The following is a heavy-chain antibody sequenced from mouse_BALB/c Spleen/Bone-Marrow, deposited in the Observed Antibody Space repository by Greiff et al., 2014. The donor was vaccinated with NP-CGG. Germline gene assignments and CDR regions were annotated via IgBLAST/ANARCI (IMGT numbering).Heavy chain of an antibody. CDR1: GFTFTDYY. Sequence: DVKLVESGGGLVQPGGSLRLSCTTSGFTFTDYYVSWVRQPPGKAHEWLGFIRNKANGYTTEYNGSVKGRFTISRDNSQSILYLQMNTLRAEDSATYYCARDIRHLGYWGQGTTLTVSS. CDR2: IRNKANGYTT. J-gene: IGHJ2*01. V-gene: IGHV7-3*02. CDR3: ARDIRHLGY.